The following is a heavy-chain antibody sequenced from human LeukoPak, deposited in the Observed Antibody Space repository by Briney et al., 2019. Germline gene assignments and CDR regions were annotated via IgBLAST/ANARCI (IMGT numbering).Heavy chain of an antibody. V-gene: IGHV1-24*01. CDR3: ATFTTQQLANAFDY. CDR2: FDPEDGET. J-gene: IGHJ4*02. D-gene: IGHD6-13*01. CDR1: GYTLTELS. Sequence: ASVKVSCKVSGYTLTELSMHWVRQAPGKGLEWMGGFDPEDGETIYAQKFQGRVTMNEDASTDTAYMELSSLRSEDTAVYYCATFTTQQLANAFDYWGQGTLVTVSS.